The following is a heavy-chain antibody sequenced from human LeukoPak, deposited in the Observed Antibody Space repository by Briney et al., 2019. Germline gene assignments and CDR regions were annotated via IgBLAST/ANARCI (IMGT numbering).Heavy chain of an antibody. Sequence: GGSLRLSCAASGFTVSSNYMSWVRQAPGKGLEGVSVIYSGGSTYYADSVKGRFTISRDNSKNTLYLQMNSLRAEDTAVYYCAMGRVRDYFDYWGQGTLVTVSS. J-gene: IGHJ4*02. D-gene: IGHD3-10*01. CDR1: GFTVSSNY. V-gene: IGHV3-66*01. CDR2: IYSGGST. CDR3: AMGRVRDYFDY.